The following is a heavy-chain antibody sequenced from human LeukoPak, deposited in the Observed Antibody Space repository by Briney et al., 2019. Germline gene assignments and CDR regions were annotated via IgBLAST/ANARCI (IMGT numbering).Heavy chain of an antibody. CDR2: TYYRSKWYK. V-gene: IGHV6-1*01. J-gene: IGHJ4*02. Sequence: SQTLSLTCAISGDSVSSNSATWNWIRQSPSRGLEWLGRTYYRSKWYKYYAVSVKGRITINPDTSKNQFSLQLNSVTPEDTAVYYCARDHRRDGYTPGYWGQGTLVTVSS. D-gene: IGHD5-24*01. CDR3: ARDHRRDGYTPGY. CDR1: GDSVSSNSAT.